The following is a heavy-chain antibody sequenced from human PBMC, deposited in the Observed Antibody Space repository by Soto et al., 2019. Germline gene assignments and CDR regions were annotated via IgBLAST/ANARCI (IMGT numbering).Heavy chain of an antibody. J-gene: IGHJ6*02. CDR3: AMVDVYVTPSPQDV. CDR2: INTYNGNT. Sequence: ASVKVAFHSAGATFRSYGIFLARQAPGQGLEWMGWINTYNGNTNYAQNVQGRVTLTTDTSTSTAYMELRSLRSNDTAIYYCAMVDVYVTPSPQDVWGQGTTVTVSS. V-gene: IGHV1-18*01. D-gene: IGHD3-16*01. CDR1: GATFRSYG.